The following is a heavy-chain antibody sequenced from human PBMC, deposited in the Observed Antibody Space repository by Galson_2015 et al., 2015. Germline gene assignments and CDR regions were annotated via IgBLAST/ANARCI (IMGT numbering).Heavy chain of an antibody. CDR1: GFTFSSYE. D-gene: IGHD2-2*01. Sequence: SLRLSCAASGFTFSSYEMNWVRQAPGKGLEWVSYISSSGSTIYYADSVKGRFTISRDNTKNSLYLQMNSLRAEDTAVYYCAIRAVPDSTLVPPQTAPYYMVAWGKGTPVTVSS. CDR2: ISSSGSTI. CDR3: AIRAVPDSTLVPPQTAPYYMVA. J-gene: IGHJ6*03. V-gene: IGHV3-48*03.